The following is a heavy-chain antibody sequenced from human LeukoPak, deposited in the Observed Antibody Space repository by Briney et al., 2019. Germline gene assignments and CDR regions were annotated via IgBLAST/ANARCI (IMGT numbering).Heavy chain of an antibody. J-gene: IGHJ3*02. CDR2: INPTSGGT. V-gene: IGHV1-2*02. Sequence: ASVKVSCKASGYTFTGYYMHWVRQAPGQGLEWMGWINPTSGGTDYAQKFQGRVTMTRDTSISTAYMGLSRLRSDDTAVYYCARGKELGYCSSTSCYAVAFDIWGQGTMVTVSS. D-gene: IGHD2-2*01. CDR3: ARGKELGYCSSTSCYAVAFDI. CDR1: GYTFTGYY.